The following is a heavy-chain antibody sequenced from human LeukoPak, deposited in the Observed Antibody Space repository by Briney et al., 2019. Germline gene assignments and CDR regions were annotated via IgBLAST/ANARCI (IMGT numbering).Heavy chain of an antibody. V-gene: IGHV1-8*01. CDR3: ARLCGGDCYSELTDY. CDR2: MNPNSGNT. Sequence: ASVKVSCKASGYTFTSYDINWVRQATGQGREWMGWMNPNSGNTGYAQKFQGRVTMTRNTSISTAYMELSSLRSEDTAVYYCARLCGGDCYSELTDYWGQGTLVTVSS. J-gene: IGHJ4*02. D-gene: IGHD2-21*02. CDR1: GYTFTSYD.